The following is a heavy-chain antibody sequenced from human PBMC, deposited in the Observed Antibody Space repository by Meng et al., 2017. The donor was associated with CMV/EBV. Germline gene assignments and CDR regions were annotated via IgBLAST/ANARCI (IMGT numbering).Heavy chain of an antibody. CDR3: TTQAKVEPYSGGDYDGGGYYYYYGMDV. Sequence: GESLKISCAASGFTFSNAWMSWVRQAPGKGLEWVGRIKSKTDGGTTEYSAPVKGRFTISRDESKDTLYLQMNSLKTEDAAMYYCTTQAKVEPYSGGDYDGGGYYYYYGMDVWGQGTTVTVSS. J-gene: IGHJ6*02. CDR1: GFTFSNAW. D-gene: IGHD1-26*01. V-gene: IGHV3-15*01. CDR2: IKSKTDGGTT.